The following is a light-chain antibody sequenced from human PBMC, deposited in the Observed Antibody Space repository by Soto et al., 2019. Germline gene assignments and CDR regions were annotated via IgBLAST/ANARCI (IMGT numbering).Light chain of an antibody. Sequence: ETVLTQSPGTLSLSPGERATLSCRANQTVSTYLAWYQQKTGRAPRLLVFGASSRATGVPDRFSGSGSGTDFTLTISGLEPEDFALYYCQQYHNSPLTFGQGTKVEIK. CDR2: GAS. CDR3: QQYHNSPLT. V-gene: IGKV3-20*01. CDR1: QTVSTY. J-gene: IGKJ1*01.